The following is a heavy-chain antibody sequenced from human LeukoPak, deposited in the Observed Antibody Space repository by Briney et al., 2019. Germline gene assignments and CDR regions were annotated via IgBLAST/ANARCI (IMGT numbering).Heavy chain of an antibody. CDR3: ATHVRGTGTTRWFDP. D-gene: IGHD1-14*01. CDR1: GGSISSGDYF. V-gene: IGHV4-39*01. J-gene: IGHJ5*02. CDR2: IYYSGTT. Sequence: SETLSLTCNVSGGSISSGDYFWSWIRQPPGKGLEWIGCIYYSGTTYYNPSLKSRVTISLDTSKNLFSLRLSSVTAADTAVYYCATHVRGTGTTRWFDPWGQGTLVTVSS.